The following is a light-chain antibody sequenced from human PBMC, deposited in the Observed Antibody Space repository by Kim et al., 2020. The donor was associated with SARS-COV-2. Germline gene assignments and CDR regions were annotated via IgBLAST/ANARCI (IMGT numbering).Light chain of an antibody. CDR1: SGSVSTSYY. Sequence: QTVVTQASSSSVSPGGTVTLTCGLSSGSVSTSYYPSWYQQAPGQAPRTLIYNTNTRSSGVPDRFSGSILGNKAALTITGAQADDESDYYCVLYMGSGICVFGGGTQLTVL. J-gene: IGLJ3*02. CDR3: VLYMGSGICV. V-gene: IGLV8-61*01. CDR2: NTN.